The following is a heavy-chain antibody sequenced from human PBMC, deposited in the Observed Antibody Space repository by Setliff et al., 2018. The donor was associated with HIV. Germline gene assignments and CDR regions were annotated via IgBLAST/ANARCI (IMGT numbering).Heavy chain of an antibody. CDR1: GGSISSGSHY. D-gene: IGHD3-22*01. Sequence: PSETLSLTCTVSGGSISSGSHYWSWIRQPAGKGLEWIGLIYTSGRTNYNPSLKSRVTISVDRSKNQFSLNLSSVTAAGTALYYCASLFHDTSAPWLYYFDYWGQGTLVTVSS. J-gene: IGHJ4*02. CDR3: ASLFHDTSAPWLYYFDY. CDR2: IYTSGRT. V-gene: IGHV4-61*02.